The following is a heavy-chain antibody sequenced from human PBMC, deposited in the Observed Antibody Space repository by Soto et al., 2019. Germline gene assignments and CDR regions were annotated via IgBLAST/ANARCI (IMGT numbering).Heavy chain of an antibody. V-gene: IGHV6-1*01. CDR3: ARGYVIDI. D-gene: IGHD3-10*02. CDR2: TYYRSKWKT. CDR1: ADSVSSNSAA. Sequence: SQTLSLTCAISADSVSSNSAAWNWVRQSPSRGLEWLGRTYYRSKWKTDYAVSVRGRITINPDTSYNKSAQQMNSVTPGDTAAYYCARGYVIDIWGRGTMVTVSS. J-gene: IGHJ3*02.